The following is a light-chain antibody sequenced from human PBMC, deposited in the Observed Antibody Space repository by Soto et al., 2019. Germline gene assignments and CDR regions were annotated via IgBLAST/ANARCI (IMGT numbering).Light chain of an antibody. CDR3: QHYNCYSEA. CDR1: QTIRRW. Sequence: DIQMTQSHSTLAGSVGDRVTSTRLASQTIRRWTTRYQQKPGKAPKLLIYKGFTLKSGVPSRFSGSGSGTEFTLTISSLQPDDFATCYCQHYNCYSEAFGQGTKVDI. V-gene: IGKV1-5*03. CDR2: KGF. J-gene: IGKJ1*01.